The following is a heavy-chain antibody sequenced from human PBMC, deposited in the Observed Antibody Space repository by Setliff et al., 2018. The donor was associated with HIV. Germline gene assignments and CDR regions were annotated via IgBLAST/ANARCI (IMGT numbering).Heavy chain of an antibody. J-gene: IGHJ5*02. D-gene: IGHD4-17*01. CDR1: GGSISSYY. CDR2: IHSSGST. V-gene: IGHV4-4*09. CDR3: ARGEDHGDYNNYFDP. Sequence: PSETLSLTCTVSGGSISSYYWSWIRQPPGKGLEWIGNIHSSGSTNYNPSLKSRVTISVDTSKNQFSLKLNSVTAADTSVYYCARGEDHGDYNNYFDPWGQGILVTVSS.